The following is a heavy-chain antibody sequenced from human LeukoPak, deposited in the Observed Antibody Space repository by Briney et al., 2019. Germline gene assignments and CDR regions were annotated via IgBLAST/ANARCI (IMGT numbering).Heavy chain of an antibody. CDR2: INPSGGST. J-gene: IGHJ4*02. CDR3: ARATNYDFWSGYSWAYFDY. V-gene: IGHV1-46*01. D-gene: IGHD3-3*01. CDR1: GYTFTSYY. Sequence: GASVKVSCKASGYTFTSYYMHWVRQAPGQVLEWMGIINPSGGSTSYAQKFQGRVTMTRDTSTSTVYMELSSLRSEDTAVYYCARATNYDFWSGYSWAYFDYWGQGTLVTVSS.